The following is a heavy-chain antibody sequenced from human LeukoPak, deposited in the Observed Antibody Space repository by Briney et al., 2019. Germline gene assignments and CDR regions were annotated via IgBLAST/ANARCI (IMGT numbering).Heavy chain of an antibody. D-gene: IGHD6-13*01. CDR2: IYYSGST. CDR3: ARNIAAAGRRRFDP. CDR1: GDSISNYY. V-gene: IGHV4-59*01. J-gene: IGHJ5*02. Sequence: SETLSLTCTDSGDSISNYYWSWIRQPPGKGLEWIGYIYYSGSTNYNPSLKSRVTISVDTSKNQFSLKLSSVTAADTAVYYCARNIAAAGRRRFDPWGQGTLVTVSS.